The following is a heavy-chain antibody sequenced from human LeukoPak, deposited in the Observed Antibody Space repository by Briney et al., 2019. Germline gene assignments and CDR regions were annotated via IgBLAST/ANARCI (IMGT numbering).Heavy chain of an antibody. Sequence: SETLSLTCAVYGGSFSGYYWSWIRQPPGKGLEWIGEINHSGSTNYNPSLKSRVTISVDTSKNQFSLTLSSVTAADTAIYYCARGPGGTAGEAFDYWGQGTLVTVSS. CDR3: ARGPGGTAGEAFDY. V-gene: IGHV4-34*01. CDR2: INHSGST. CDR1: GGSFSGYY. D-gene: IGHD1-7*01. J-gene: IGHJ4*02.